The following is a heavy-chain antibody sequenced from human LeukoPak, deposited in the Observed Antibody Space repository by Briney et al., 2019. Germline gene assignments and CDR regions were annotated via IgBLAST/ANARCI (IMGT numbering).Heavy chain of an antibody. CDR1: GVSISRYY. D-gene: IGHD1-26*01. V-gene: IGHV4-59*01. CDR3: ARVSGGTYPDY. CDR2: IYYSGST. J-gene: IGHJ4*02. Sequence: PSETLSLTCTVSGVSISRYYWSWIRRPPGKGLEWIGYIYYSGSTNYNPSLKSRVTISVDTSKNQFSLKLSSVTAADTAVYYCARVSGGTYPDYWGQGTLVTVSP.